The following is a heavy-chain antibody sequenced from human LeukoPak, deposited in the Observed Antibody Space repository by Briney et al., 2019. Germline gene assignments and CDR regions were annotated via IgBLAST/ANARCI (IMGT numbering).Heavy chain of an antibody. Sequence: SETLSLTCTVSGYSISSGYYWGWIRQPPGKGLEWIGSIYHSGSTYYNPSLKSRVTISVDTSKNQFSLKLSSVTAADTAVYYCARAQYSSGWYRHWGQGTLVTVSS. CDR1: GYSISSGYY. V-gene: IGHV4-38-2*02. D-gene: IGHD6-19*01. J-gene: IGHJ1*01. CDR3: ARAQYSSGWYRH. CDR2: IYHSGST.